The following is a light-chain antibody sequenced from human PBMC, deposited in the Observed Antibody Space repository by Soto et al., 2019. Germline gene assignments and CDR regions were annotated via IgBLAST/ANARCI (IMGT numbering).Light chain of an antibody. CDR3: QQFRT. J-gene: IGKJ1*01. CDR1: QSFSSW. CDR2: DAS. Sequence: DIQMTQSPSTLSGSVGDRVTVTCRASQSFSSWLAWYQQKPGEAPKLLIYDASSLESGVPSRFSGSGSGTEFTLTISSLQPDDFATYYCQQFRTFGQGTKVDIK. V-gene: IGKV1-5*01.